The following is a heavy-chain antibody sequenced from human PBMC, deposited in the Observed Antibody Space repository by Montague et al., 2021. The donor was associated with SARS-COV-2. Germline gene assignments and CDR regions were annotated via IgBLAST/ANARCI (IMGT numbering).Heavy chain of an antibody. CDR3: ARGGRVKRTLLGIVVATPSGNFDS. CDR1: GGSFSGYY. Sequence: SETLSLTCAVYGGSFSGYYCNWIRQPPGKGLEWIGEINDSGTTNXNPSLKSRVTLSVDTSMMQFSLELTSVTAADTAFYFCARGGRVKRTLLGIVVATPSGNFDSWGQGVPVTVSS. D-gene: IGHD3-22*01. V-gene: IGHV4-34*01. CDR2: INDSGTT. J-gene: IGHJ4*02.